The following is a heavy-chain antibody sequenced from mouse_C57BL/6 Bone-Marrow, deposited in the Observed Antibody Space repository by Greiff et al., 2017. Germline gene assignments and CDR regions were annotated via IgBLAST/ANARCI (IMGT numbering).Heavy chain of an antibody. D-gene: IGHD2-1*01. CDR3: ARNGNYRAYAMDY. Sequence: QVQLQQPGAELVKPGASVKLSCKASGYTFTSYWMHWVKQRPGQGLEWIGMIHPNSGSTNYNEKFKSKATLTVDKSSSTAYMQLSSLTSEDSAVYYCARNGNYRAYAMDYWGQGTSVTVSS. V-gene: IGHV1-64*01. CDR1: GYTFTSYW. J-gene: IGHJ4*01. CDR2: IHPNSGST.